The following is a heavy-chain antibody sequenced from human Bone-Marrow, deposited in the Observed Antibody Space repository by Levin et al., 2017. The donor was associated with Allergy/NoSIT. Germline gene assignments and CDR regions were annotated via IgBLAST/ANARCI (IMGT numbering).Heavy chain of an antibody. J-gene: IGHJ4*02. D-gene: IGHD3-22*01. V-gene: IGHV3-23*01. CDR1: GFTFSSYA. CDR2: ISGSGGST. CDR3: AKDADYYDSSGYYYDSSFDY. Sequence: SCAASGFTFSSYAMSWVRQAPGKGLEWVSAISGSGGSTYYADSVKGRFTISRDNSKNTLYLQMNSLRAEDTAVYYCAKDADYYDSSGYYYDSSFDYWGQGTLVTVSS.